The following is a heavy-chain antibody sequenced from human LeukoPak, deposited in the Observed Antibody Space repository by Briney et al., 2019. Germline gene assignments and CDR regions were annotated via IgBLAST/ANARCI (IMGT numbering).Heavy chain of an antibody. V-gene: IGHV1-69*13. CDR1: GGTFSSYV. CDR3: ARDPGQYYDILTGYYTPYYFDY. D-gene: IGHD3-9*01. CDR2: IIPVFGTA. Sequence: SVKVSCKATGGTFSSYVISWVRQAPGQGLEWMGGIIPVFGTANYARKFQGRVTITADESTSTAYMELSSLRSEDTAVYYCARDPGQYYDILTGYYTPYYFDYWGQGTLVTVSS. J-gene: IGHJ4*02.